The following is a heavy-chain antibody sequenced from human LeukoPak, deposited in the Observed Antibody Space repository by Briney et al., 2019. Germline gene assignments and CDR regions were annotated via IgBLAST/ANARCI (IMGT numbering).Heavy chain of an antibody. CDR2: IYYSGST. V-gene: IGHV4-59*01. J-gene: IGHJ3*02. Sequence: SETRSLTCTVSGGSISSYYWSWIRQPPGKGLEWIGYIYYSGSTNYNPSLKSRVTISVDTSKNQFSLKLSSVTAADTAVYYCARGDSSGYYYGTYDAFDIWGQGTMVTVSS. CDR1: GGSISSYY. CDR3: ARGDSSGYYYGTYDAFDI. D-gene: IGHD3-22*01.